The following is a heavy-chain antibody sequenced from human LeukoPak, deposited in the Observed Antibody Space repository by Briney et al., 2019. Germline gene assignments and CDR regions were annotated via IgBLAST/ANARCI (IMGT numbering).Heavy chain of an antibody. CDR2: ISYDGSNK. CDR1: GFTFSSYS. J-gene: IGHJ4*02. Sequence: GGSLRLSCAASGFTFSSYSMNWVRQAPGKGLEWVAVISYDGSNKYYADSVKGRFTISRDNSKNTLYLQMNSLRAEDTAVYYCARPSGGSSWYYFDYWGQGTLVTVSS. V-gene: IGHV3-30*03. D-gene: IGHD6-13*01. CDR3: ARPSGGSSWYYFDY.